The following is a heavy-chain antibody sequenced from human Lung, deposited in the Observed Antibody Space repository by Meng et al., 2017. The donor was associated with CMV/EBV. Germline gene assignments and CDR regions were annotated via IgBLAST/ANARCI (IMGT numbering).Heavy chain of an antibody. CDR3: ATLATLNTHRFDN. V-gene: IGHV4-59*03. CDR1: GGFISSYH. CDR2: VYYSGGN. Sequence: GSLRLXCTVAGGFISSYHWSWLRQPPGKGLEWIGHVYYSGGNNYNPSLKSRVTTSLDKSKNQFSLNLTSVTAADTAVYYCATLATLNTHRFDNWGQGVLVTVS. D-gene: IGHD1-1*01. J-gene: IGHJ4*02.